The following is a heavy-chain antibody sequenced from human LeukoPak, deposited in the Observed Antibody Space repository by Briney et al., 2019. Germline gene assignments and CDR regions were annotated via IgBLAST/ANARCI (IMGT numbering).Heavy chain of an antibody. D-gene: IGHD6-19*01. Sequence: SSETLSLTCAVYGGSFSGYYWSWIRQPPGKGLEWIGEISHSGSTKYYNPSLKSRVTISVDTSKNQFSLKLSSVTAADTAVYYCAGPRGAVAGVPVVGAVGGDAFDIWGQGTMVTVSS. CDR1: GGSFSGYY. V-gene: IGHV4-34*01. CDR2: ISHSGST. J-gene: IGHJ3*02. CDR3: AGPRGAVAGVPVVGAVGGDAFDI.